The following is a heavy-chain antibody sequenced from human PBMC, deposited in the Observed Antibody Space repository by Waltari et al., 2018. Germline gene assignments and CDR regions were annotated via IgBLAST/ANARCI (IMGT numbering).Heavy chain of an antibody. CDR1: GFTFSSYA. CDR3: AGRGRRYYFDY. V-gene: IGHV3-23*03. J-gene: IGHJ4*02. CDR2: IYSGGST. Sequence: EVQLLESGGGLVQPGGSLRLSCPASGFTFSSYAMTWVRQAPGKAPGWVAVIYSGGSTYYADSVKGRCTISRDNSKNTLYLQINSLRAEDTAVYYCAGRGRRYYFDYWGQGTLVTASS. D-gene: IGHD3-10*01.